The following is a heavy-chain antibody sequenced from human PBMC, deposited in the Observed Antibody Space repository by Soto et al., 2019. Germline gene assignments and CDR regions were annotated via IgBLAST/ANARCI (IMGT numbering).Heavy chain of an antibody. V-gene: IGHV3-23*01. D-gene: IGHD2-15*01. J-gene: IGHJ4*02. CDR2: ISDSGGST. CDR1: GFTFSSYA. CDR3: AKVYSVVVGASWGHYFDY. Sequence: GGSLRLSCSASGFTFSSYAMSWVRQAPGKGLEWVSGISDSGGSTFYTDAVKGRFSISRDNSKNTLFLQMYSLRAEDTAVYYCAKVYSVVVGASWGHYFDYWGQGNLVTVSS.